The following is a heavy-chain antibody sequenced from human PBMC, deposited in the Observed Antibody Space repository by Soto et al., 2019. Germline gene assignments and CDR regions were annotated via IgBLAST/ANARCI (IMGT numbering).Heavy chain of an antibody. J-gene: IGHJ5*02. CDR1: GGSISSSIYY. D-gene: IGHD2-2*02. Sequence: SETLSLTCNVSGGSISSSIYYWVWIRQPPGKGLEWIGSIYYSGSTYYNPSLKSRVTISVDTSKNLLSLRLSSVTAADTAVYYCARHWAGYCSSTSCYKFDPWGLGTLVTVSS. V-gene: IGHV4-39*01. CDR2: IYYSGST. CDR3: ARHWAGYCSSTSCYKFDP.